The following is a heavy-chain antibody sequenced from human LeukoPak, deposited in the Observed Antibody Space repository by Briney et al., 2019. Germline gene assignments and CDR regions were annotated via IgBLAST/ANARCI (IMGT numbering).Heavy chain of an antibody. CDR1: GYTFTSYG. D-gene: IGHD2-15*01. CDR3: ARGRRYCSGGSCYSY. V-gene: IGHV1-18*01. J-gene: IGHJ4*02. CDR2: ISAYNGNT. Sequence: GASVKVSCKASGYTFTSYGISWVRQAPGQGFEWMGWISAYNGNTNYAQKLQGRVTMTTDTSTSTAYMELRSLRSDDTAVYYCARGRRYCSGGSCYSYWGQGTLVTVSS.